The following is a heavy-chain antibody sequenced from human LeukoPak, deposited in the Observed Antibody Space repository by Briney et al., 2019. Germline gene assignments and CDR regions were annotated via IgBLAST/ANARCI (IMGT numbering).Heavy chain of an antibody. D-gene: IGHD3-22*01. CDR2: ISYTGST. V-gene: IGHV4-59*01. Sequence: PSETLSLTCTVSGDSISSYYWSWIRQPPGKGLEWIGYISYTGSTNYNPSLESRVTISVDTSKNQFSLKLSSATAADTAVYYCARAAYYYDSSGSIGGLPPDYWGQGTLVTVSS. CDR3: ARAAYYYDSSGSIGGLPPDY. J-gene: IGHJ4*02. CDR1: GDSISSYY.